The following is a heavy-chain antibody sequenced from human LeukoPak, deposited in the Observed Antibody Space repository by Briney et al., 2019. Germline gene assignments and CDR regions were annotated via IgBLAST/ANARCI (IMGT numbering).Heavy chain of an antibody. V-gene: IGHV3-11*04. J-gene: IGHJ3*02. CDR2: ISSSDRTI. CDR3: ARDFIGIAAAGTSAFDI. CDR1: GFTFRDYD. D-gene: IGHD6-13*01. Sequence: GGSLRLSCAASGFTFRDYDMTWIRQAPGKGLEWVSYISSSDRTIYNAESVKGRFTISRDNAKNSLYLQMNSLRAEDTAVYYCARDFIGIAAAGTSAFDIWGQGTMVTVSS.